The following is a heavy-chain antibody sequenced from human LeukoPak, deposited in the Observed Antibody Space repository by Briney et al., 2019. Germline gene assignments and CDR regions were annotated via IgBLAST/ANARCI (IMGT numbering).Heavy chain of an antibody. CDR1: GGTFSSYA. V-gene: IGHV1-69*05. CDR3: ARVNYYDSSGGAAFDI. J-gene: IGHJ3*02. D-gene: IGHD3-22*01. CDR2: IIPIFGTA. Sequence: GASVKASCKASGGTFSSYAISWVRQAPGQGLEWMGGIIPIFGTANYAQKFQGRVTITTDESTSTAYMELSSLRSEDTAVYYCARVNYYDSSGGAAFDIWGQGTMVTVSS.